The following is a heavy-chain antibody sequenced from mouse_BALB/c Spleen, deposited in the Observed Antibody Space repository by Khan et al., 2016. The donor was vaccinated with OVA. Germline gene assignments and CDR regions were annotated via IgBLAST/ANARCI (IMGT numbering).Heavy chain of an antibody. CDR1: GYTFTDYN. J-gene: IGHJ3*01. CDR3: ARGGFGWFAY. V-gene: IGHV1-18*01. CDR2: ITPNNGGT. Sequence: VRLQQSGPEVVKPGTSVKIPCKASGYTFTDYNVDWVKQSHGKSLEWIGDITPNNGGTIYNQKFKGKATLTVDTSSSTAYLELRSLTSEDTAVYYGARGGFGWFAYWGQGTLVTVSA.